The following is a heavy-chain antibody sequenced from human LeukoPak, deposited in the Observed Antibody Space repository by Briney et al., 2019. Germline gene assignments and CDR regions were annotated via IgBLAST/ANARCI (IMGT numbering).Heavy chain of an antibody. CDR3: ARQGCSRNSCYLSPDY. V-gene: IGHV5-51*01. Sequence: GESLKISCKGSGYSFTSYWIGWVRQMPGKGLEWMGIIYPGDSDTRYSPSFQGQVTISADKSISTVYLQWSSLKASDTAMYYCARQGCSRNSCYLSPDYWGQGTLVTVSS. CDR2: IYPGDSDT. CDR1: GYSFTSYW. J-gene: IGHJ4*02. D-gene: IGHD2-2*01.